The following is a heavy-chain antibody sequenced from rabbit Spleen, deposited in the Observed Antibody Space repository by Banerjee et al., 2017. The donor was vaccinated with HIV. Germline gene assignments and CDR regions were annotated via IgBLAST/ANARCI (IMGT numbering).Heavy chain of an antibody. V-gene: IGHV1S45*01. Sequence: EESGGDLVKPEGSLTLTCTASGFSFSSSYWICWVRQAPGKGLEWIACMYGGSSDNTYYASWAKGRFTLSKSSSTTVTLQMTSLTAADTATYFCARNRGSGWGDAVDPWGQGTLVTVS. J-gene: IGHJ2*01. CDR3: ARNRGSGWGDAVDP. CDR1: GFSFSSSYW. D-gene: IGHD4-1*01. CDR2: MYGGSSDNT.